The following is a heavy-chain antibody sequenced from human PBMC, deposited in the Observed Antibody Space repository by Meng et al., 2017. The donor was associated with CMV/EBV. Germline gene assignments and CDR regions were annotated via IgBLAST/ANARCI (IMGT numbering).Heavy chain of an antibody. CDR2: INPNSGGT. J-gene: IGHJ4*02. Sequence: GYYMHWVRQAPGQGLEWMGWINPNSGGTNSAQKFQGRVTMTRDTSISTAYMELSRLRSDDTAVYYCARVALRHDFWSGYYSSYYFDYWGQGTLVTVSS. CDR1: GYY. V-gene: IGHV1-2*02. CDR3: ARVALRHDFWSGYYSSYYFDY. D-gene: IGHD3-3*01.